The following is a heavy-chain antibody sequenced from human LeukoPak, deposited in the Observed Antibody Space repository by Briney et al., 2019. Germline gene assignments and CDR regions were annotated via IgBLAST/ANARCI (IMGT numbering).Heavy chain of an antibody. Sequence: SETLSLTCAVYGGSFSGYYWSWIRQPPGKGLEWIGEINHSGSTNYNPSLKSRVTISVDTSKNQFSLKLSSVTAADTAVYYCARGLTHYWYFDLWGRGTLVTVSS. J-gene: IGHJ2*01. V-gene: IGHV4-34*01. CDR2: INHSGST. CDR1: GGSFSGYY. CDR3: ARGLTHYWYFDL.